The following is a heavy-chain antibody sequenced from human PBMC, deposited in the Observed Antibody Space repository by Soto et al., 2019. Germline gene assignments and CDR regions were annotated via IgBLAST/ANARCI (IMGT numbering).Heavy chain of an antibody. CDR1: GGSISSYY. CDR2: IYYSGST. J-gene: IGHJ2*01. D-gene: IGHD6-19*01. Sequence: QVQLQESGPGLVKPSETLSLTCTVSGGSISSYYWSWIRQPPGKGLEWIGYIYYSGSTKYNPSLKSRVTISVDTSKNQFSLKLSSVTAADTAVYYCARDRTPPLFSGCEYWYFDLWGRGTLVTVSS. V-gene: IGHV4-59*01. CDR3: ARDRTPPLFSGCEYWYFDL.